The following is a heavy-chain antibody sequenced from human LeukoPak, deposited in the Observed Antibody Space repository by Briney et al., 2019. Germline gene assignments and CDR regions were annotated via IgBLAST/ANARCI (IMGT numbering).Heavy chain of an antibody. V-gene: IGHV3-23*01. CDR2: ISGSGGST. D-gene: IGHD2-21*02. Sequence: GGSLRLSCAASGFTFSSYAMSWVRQAPGEGLEWVSAISGSGGSTYYADSVKGRFTISRDNSKNTLYLQMNSLRAEDTAVYYCAKVRNIVVVTAHDYWGQGTLVTVSS. CDR3: AKVRNIVVVTAHDY. J-gene: IGHJ4*02. CDR1: GFTFSSYA.